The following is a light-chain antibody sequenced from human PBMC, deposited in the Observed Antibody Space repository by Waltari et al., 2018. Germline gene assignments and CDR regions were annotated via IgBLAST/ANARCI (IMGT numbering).Light chain of an antibody. J-gene: IGLJ2*01. CDR2: GKN. V-gene: IGLV3-19*01. CDR1: SLRTSY. Sequence: SSELTQDPAVSVALGQTVRITCQGDSLRTSYANWYQQKSGQAPVLLLFGKNKRPSGIPDRFSGYDSETTTSLTITGAQAEDEADYYCSSRDSSASHVLFGRGTRLTVL. CDR3: SSRDSSASHVL.